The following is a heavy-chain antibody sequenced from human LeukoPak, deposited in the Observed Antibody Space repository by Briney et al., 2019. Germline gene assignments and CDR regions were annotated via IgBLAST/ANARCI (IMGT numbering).Heavy chain of an antibody. CDR3: AKTPGYSYGYGYFDY. CDR2: ISWNSGSI. V-gene: IGHV3-9*01. Sequence: SLRLSCAASGFTFDDYAMHWVRQAPGKGLEWVSGISWNSGSIGYADSVRGRFTISRDNAKNSLYLQMNSLRAEDTALYYCAKTPGYSYGYGYFDYWGQGTLVTVSS. D-gene: IGHD5-18*01. CDR1: GFTFDDYA. J-gene: IGHJ4*02.